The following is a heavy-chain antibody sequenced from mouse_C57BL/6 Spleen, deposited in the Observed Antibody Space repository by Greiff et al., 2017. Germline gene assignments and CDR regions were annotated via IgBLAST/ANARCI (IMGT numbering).Heavy chain of an antibody. CDR3: ASRSDGYWGDLDD. CDR2: IDPEDGDT. J-gene: IGHJ2*01. D-gene: IGHD2-3*01. Sequence: VQLQQSGAELVKPGASVKLSCTASGFNIKDYYMHWVKQRTEQGLEWIGRIDPEDGDTKYAPKFQGKATITADTSSNTADLQLSSLTSEDTAVYYCASRSDGYWGDLDDWGQGTTLTVSS. V-gene: IGHV14-2*01. CDR1: GFNIKDYY.